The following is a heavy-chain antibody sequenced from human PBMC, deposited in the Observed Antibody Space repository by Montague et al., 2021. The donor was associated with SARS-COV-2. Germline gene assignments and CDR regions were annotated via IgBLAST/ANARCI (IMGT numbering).Heavy chain of an antibody. D-gene: IGHD1-1*01. CDR1: GGSISSGGYY. V-gene: IGHV4-39*01. CDR3: ARQRCSTSNCYYYSYYCLDD. CDR2: IDHSGNT. J-gene: IGHJ6*02. Sequence: SETLSLTCTVSGGSISSGGYYWGWVRQTPGKGLEWIASIDHSGNTYDNPSLMSRVTISVDTSKNQFSLKVTSVTAADTAVYYCARQRCSTSNCYYYSYYCLDDWGQGTTVTVSS.